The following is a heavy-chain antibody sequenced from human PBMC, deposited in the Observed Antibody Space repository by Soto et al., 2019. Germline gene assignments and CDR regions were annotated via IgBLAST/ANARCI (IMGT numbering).Heavy chain of an antibody. Sequence: QVQLQESGPGLVKPSETLSLTCAVSGGSISHYYWSWIRQPPGKGLEWIGYIADTGSTNYNASLRSRVTLSVDTSTNQFSLGLRSVTAADTAVYYCTRRGGFPFALDTWGQGTMVTVSS. J-gene: IGHJ3*02. CDR1: GGSISHYY. CDR3: TRRGGFPFALDT. D-gene: IGHD1-26*01. V-gene: IGHV4-59*08. CDR2: IADTGST.